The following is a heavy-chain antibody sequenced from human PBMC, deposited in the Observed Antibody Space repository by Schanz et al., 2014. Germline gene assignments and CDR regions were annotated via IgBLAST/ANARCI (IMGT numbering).Heavy chain of an antibody. D-gene: IGHD5-18*01. V-gene: IGHV1-18*01. CDR2: ITAYNGDT. CDR1: GYTFTNHG. Sequence: QVQLVQSGAEVKKPGASVKVSCKASGYTFTNHGISWVRQAPGQGLEWMGWITAYNGDTNYALKLEGRVTMTTDTSTGTAYMELRSLRADDTALYYCTRGGYSYALSAFDIWGQGTMVTVSS. CDR3: TRGGYSYALSAFDI. J-gene: IGHJ3*02.